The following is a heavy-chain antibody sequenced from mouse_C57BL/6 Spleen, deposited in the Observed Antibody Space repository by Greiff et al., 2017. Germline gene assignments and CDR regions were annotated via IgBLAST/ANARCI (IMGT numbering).Heavy chain of an antibody. CDR1: GYTFTSYT. V-gene: IGHV1-4*01. CDR2: INPSSGYT. CDR3: ARVGYYGRSSPETFAY. D-gene: IGHD1-1*01. J-gene: IGHJ3*01. Sequence: QVHVKQSGAELARPGASVKMSCKASGYTFTSYTMHWVKQRPGQGLEWIGYINPSSGYTKYNQKFKDKATLTADKSSSTAYMQLSSLTSEDSAVYYCARVGYYGRSSPETFAYWGQGTLVTVSA.